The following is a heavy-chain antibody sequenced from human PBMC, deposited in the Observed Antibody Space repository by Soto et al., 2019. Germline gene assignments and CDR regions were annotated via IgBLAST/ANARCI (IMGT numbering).Heavy chain of an antibody. CDR1: GFTFNNYA. J-gene: IGHJ4*02. V-gene: IGHV3-23*01. CDR2: ISGGGDTT. D-gene: IGHD3-10*01. CDR3: AKGRGGSGSLTPRVDF. Sequence: EVQLLESGGGLVQPGGSLRLSWAASGFTFNNYAMSWVRQAPGKGLEWVSAISGGGDTTSYADSGKGRFTVSRDGSKNTLYLQMNSLRAEDTAVYYCAKGRGGSGSLTPRVDFWGQGTLVTVSS.